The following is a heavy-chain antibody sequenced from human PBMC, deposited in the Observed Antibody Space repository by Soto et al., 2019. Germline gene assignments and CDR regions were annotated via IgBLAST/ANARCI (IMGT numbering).Heavy chain of an antibody. CDR3: AKEKFRRAQSPVYAMEL. CDR1: ELACSTNG. J-gene: IGHJ6*02. Sequence: PRWSLRLSFTAIELACSTNGMHGFRQAPGKGREWVAAISDDGNEKYYADSQQGRCTISRDNAKIALYLQGNSLRGEDTAVYYCAKEKFRRAQSPVYAMELWGQGTTVTVSS. CDR2: ISDDGNEK. V-gene: IGHV3-30*18.